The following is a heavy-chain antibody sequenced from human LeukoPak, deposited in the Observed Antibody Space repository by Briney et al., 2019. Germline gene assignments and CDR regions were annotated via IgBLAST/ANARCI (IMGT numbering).Heavy chain of an antibody. CDR3: AKDGGVDPTMASLDYFDL. CDR2: IIPILGIA. J-gene: IGHJ4*02. CDR1: GGTFSSYA. D-gene: IGHD5-18*01. V-gene: IGHV1-69*04. Sequence: GASVKVSCKASGGTFSSYAISWVRQAPGQGLEWMGRIIPILGIANYAQKFQGRVTITADKSTSTAYMELSSLRSEDTAVYYCAKDGGVDPTMASLDYFDLWGQGTLVTVSS.